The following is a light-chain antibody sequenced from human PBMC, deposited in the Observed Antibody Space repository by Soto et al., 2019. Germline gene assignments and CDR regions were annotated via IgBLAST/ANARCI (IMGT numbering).Light chain of an antibody. CDR2: DAS. Sequence: DIQMTQSPSSLSASVGDRVTITCQASQDISNYLNWYQQKPGKAPKLLIYDASNLETGVPSRFSGSGSGTEFTLTISSLQPDDFATYYCQQYNTMGTFGQGTKVDIK. CDR1: QDISNY. V-gene: IGKV1-33*01. CDR3: QQYNTMGT. J-gene: IGKJ1*01.